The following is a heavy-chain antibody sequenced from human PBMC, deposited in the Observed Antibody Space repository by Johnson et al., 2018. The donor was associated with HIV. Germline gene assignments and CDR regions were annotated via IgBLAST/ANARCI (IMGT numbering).Heavy chain of an antibody. J-gene: IGHJ3*02. V-gene: IGHV3-66*01. CDR1: GFTVSSNY. Sequence: MQLVESGGGLVQPGGSLRLSCAASGFTVSSNYMSWVRQAPGKGLEWVSFIYSGGSTYYADSVKGRFTISRDNSKNTLYLQMNSLSAEDTAVYYCARDWNEYSSSDGAFDIWGQGTMVTVSS. CDR3: ARDWNEYSSSDGAFDI. CDR2: IYSGGST. D-gene: IGHD6-6*01.